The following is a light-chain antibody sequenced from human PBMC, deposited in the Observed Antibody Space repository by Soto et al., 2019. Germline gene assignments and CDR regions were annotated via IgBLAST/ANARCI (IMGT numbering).Light chain of an antibody. CDR2: RND. V-gene: IGLV1-47*01. Sequence: QSVLPQPPSASGTPGQRVTISCSTSNSRSGSNYVYWYQQLPGTAPKLLIYRNDQRPSGVPDRFSGSKSVTSASLAISGLRSDDEAYYYCAKWDDSLRVYVFGTGTKVTVL. CDR3: AKWDDSLRVYV. CDR1: NSRSGSNY. J-gene: IGLJ1*01.